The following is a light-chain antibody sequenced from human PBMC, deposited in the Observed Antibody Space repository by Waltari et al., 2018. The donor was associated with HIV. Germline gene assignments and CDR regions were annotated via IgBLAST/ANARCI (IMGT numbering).Light chain of an antibody. J-gene: IGLJ3*02. Sequence: QSALTQPASVSGSPGQSITISCTGTSSDVGGYNYVSWYQQHPGKAPKLMIYDVSKRPSGVSNRFSGSKSGNTASLTISGLQAEDEADYYCSSYTSSSLAFGGGTKLTVL. CDR2: DVS. CDR3: SSYTSSSLA. V-gene: IGLV2-14*01. CDR1: SSDVGGYNY.